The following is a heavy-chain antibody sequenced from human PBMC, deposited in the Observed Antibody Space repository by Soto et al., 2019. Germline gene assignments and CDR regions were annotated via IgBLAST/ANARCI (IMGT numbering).Heavy chain of an antibody. Sequence: QVQLVQSGAEVKKPGSSVKVSCKASGGTFSTYTFIWVRQAPGQGLEWMGGIVPILAMPNYAQKFQGRVTISADKSTSPAYMELGSLRPDDTAVYYSTRGGSRAGHPTDYWGQGTLVTVSS. D-gene: IGHD3-16*01. CDR2: IVPILAMP. V-gene: IGHV1-69*02. CDR3: TRGGSRAGHPTDY. CDR1: GGTFSTYT. J-gene: IGHJ4*02.